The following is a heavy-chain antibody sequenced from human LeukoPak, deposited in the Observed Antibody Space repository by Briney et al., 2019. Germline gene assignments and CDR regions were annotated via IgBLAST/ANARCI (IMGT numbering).Heavy chain of an antibody. CDR3: ARAHYYDSSGYSPFDY. V-gene: IGHV3-53*01. D-gene: IGHD3-22*01. Sequence: PGGSLRLSCAASGFTFSSYWMNWVRQAPGKGLEWVSVIYSGGSTYYADSVKGRFTISRDNSKNTLYLQMNSLRAEDTAVYYCARAHYYDSSGYSPFDYWGQGTLVTVSS. J-gene: IGHJ4*02. CDR2: IYSGGST. CDR1: GFTFSSYW.